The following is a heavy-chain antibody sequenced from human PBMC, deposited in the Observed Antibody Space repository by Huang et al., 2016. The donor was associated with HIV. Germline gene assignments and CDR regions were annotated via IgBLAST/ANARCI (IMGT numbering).Heavy chain of an antibody. Sequence: EVELAESGGGSVRPGQSLRLSCAGFGFIFSDYWMHWVRQIQGKGLLWVARIESDGSSTSDADSVKGRFTIYRDNAKNTVYLQMSSLRVDDTAVYYCVRAKEKGYDFWSGYRYWGQGVQVTVSS. J-gene: IGHJ4*01. CDR3: VRAKEKGYDFWSGYRY. V-gene: IGHV3-74*02. CDR2: IESDGSST. CDR1: GFIFSDYW. D-gene: IGHD3-3*01.